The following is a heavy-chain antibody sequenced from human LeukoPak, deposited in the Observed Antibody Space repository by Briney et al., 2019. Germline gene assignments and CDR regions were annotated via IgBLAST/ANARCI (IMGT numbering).Heavy chain of an antibody. CDR1: GFTFSSYA. J-gene: IGHJ4*02. V-gene: IGHV3-23*01. CDR3: ANARITMVREVIENFDY. CDR2: ISGSGGST. D-gene: IGHD3-10*01. Sequence: GGSLRLSCAASGFTFSSYAMSWVRQAPGKGLEWVSAISGSGGSTYYADSAKGRFTISRDNSKNTLYLQMNSLRAEDTAVYYCANARITMVREVIENFDYWGQGTLVTVSS.